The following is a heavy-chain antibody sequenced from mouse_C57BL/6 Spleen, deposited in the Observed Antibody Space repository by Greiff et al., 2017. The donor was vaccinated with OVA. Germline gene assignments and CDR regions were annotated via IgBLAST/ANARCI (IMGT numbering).Heavy chain of an antibody. J-gene: IGHJ3*01. CDR2: INPNYGTN. Sequence: VHVKQSGPELVKPGASVKISCKASGYSFTDYNMNWVKQSNGKSLEWIGVINPNYGTNSYNQKFKGKATLTVDQSSSTAYMQLNSLTSEDSAVYYCAREGYYYGSSYPFAYWGQGTLVTVSA. V-gene: IGHV1-39*01. CDR3: AREGYYYGSSYPFAY. CDR1: GYSFTDYN. D-gene: IGHD1-1*01.